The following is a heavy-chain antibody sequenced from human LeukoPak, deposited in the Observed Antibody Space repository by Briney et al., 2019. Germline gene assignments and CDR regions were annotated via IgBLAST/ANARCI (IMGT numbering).Heavy chain of an antibody. CDR3: ARGDDSSGQGW. Sequence: SETLSLTCTVSGGSISGYYWSWIRQPAGKGLEWIGRIHTSGTTNYNPSLKSRVTMSVDTSKNQFSLKPSSVTAADTAVYYCARGDDSSGQGWWGQGTLVTVFS. J-gene: IGHJ4*02. V-gene: IGHV4-4*07. D-gene: IGHD3-22*01. CDR2: IHTSGTT. CDR1: GGSISGYY.